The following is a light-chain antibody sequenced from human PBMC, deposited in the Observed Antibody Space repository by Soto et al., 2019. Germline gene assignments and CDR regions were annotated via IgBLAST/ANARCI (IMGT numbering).Light chain of an antibody. CDR2: KAS. V-gene: IGKV1-5*03. J-gene: IGKJ1*01. CDR3: QHYNSYSEA. Sequence: DVRITQSPSALSGSIGDRVTITCRASQTISIWLACYQQKPGKAPKLLIYKASTLKSGVPSRFSGSGSGTEFTLTISSLQPDDFATYYCQHYNSYSEAFGQGTKVAIK. CDR1: QTISIW.